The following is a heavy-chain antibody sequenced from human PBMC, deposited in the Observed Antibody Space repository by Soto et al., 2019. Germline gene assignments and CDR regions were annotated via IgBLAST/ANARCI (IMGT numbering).Heavy chain of an antibody. CDR1: GDSISSYS. CDR3: ARESGENWSYEAY. Sequence: QVHVQESGPGLVKPAETLSLTCAVSGDSISSYSWNWIRQTAGRGLEWIGRVYTSRHTQYRSSFETRVTISVDMSTNQFFLELRSVTAADTAVYYCARESGENWSYEAYWGQGTQVTVSS. D-gene: IGHD1-7*01. CDR2: VYTSRHT. V-gene: IGHV4-4*07. J-gene: IGHJ4*02.